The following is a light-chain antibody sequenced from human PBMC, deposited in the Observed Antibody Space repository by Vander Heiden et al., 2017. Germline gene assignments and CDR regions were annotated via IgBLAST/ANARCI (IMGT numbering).Light chain of an antibody. Sequence: DIVMTHSPPSLPVTPGEPASISCRSSQSLLHSNGYNYLDWYLQKPGQSPQLLIYLGSNRASGVPDRFSGSGSGTDFTLKISRVEAEDVGVYYCMQALQTPYTFGQGTKLEIK. J-gene: IGKJ2*01. V-gene: IGKV2-28*01. CDR1: QSLLHSNGYNY. CDR3: MQALQTPYT. CDR2: LGS.